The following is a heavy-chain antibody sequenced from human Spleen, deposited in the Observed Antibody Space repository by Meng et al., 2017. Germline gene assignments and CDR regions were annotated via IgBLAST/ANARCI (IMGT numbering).Heavy chain of an antibody. CDR1: GDSISSGSYY. D-gene: IGHD1-26*01. J-gene: IGHJ4*02. V-gene: IGHV4-61*02. Sequence: SETLSLTCTVSGDSISSGSYYWSWIRQPAGKGLEWIGRIHTSGSTNYNPSLKSRVTISADTSKNQFSLKLSSVTAADTAVYYCARPVSGSYHYYFDYWGQGMLVTVSS. CDR3: ARPVSGSYHYYFDY. CDR2: IHTSGST.